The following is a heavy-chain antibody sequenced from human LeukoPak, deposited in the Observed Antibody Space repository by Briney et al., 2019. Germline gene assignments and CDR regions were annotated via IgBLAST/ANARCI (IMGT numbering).Heavy chain of an antibody. J-gene: IGHJ2*01. Sequence: GGSLRLSCAASGSRFDDHGMNWVRQAPGKGLEWVSGISWNGGTTGYVDSVKGRFTISRDNAKNSLYLQMNSLRAEDTAVYYCARDGGGGLRSTYWYFDLWGRGTLVTVSS. V-gene: IGHV3-20*04. CDR2: ISWNGGTT. D-gene: IGHD3-16*01. CDR3: ARDGGGGLRSTYWYFDL. CDR1: GSRFDDHG.